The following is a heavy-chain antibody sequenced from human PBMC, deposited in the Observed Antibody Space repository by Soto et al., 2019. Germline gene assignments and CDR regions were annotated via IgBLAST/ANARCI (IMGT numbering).Heavy chain of an antibody. D-gene: IGHD4-17*01. CDR3: ARDSPGYGDNVLFDY. V-gene: IGHV6-1*01. Sequence: SQTLSLTCAMSGDSVSSNSVAWNWIRQSPSRGLEWLGRTYYRSKWSNDYAVSVKSRITINPDTSKNQFSLQLNSVTPDDTAVYYCARDSPGYGDNVLFDYWGQGTPVTVSS. J-gene: IGHJ4*02. CDR2: TYYRSKWSN. CDR1: GDSVSSNSVA.